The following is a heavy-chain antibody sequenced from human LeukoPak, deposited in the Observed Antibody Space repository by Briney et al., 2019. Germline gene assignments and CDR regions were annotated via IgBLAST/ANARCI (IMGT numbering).Heavy chain of an antibody. CDR2: ISAYNGNT. V-gene: IGHV1-18*01. CDR3: ARDLSDAPYYYYYMDV. CDR1: GYTFSNYG. Sequence: ASVKVSCKASGYTFSNYGISWVRQAPGQGLEWMGWISAYNGNTNYAQKLQGRVTTTTDTSTSTAYMELRSLRSDDTAVYYCARDLSDAPYYYYYMDVWGKGTAVTVSS. D-gene: IGHD2-2*01. J-gene: IGHJ6*03.